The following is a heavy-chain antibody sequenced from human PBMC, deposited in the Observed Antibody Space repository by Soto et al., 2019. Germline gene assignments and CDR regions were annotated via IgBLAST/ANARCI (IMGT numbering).Heavy chain of an antibody. J-gene: IGHJ5*02. D-gene: IGHD3-3*01. CDR3: AREGRYEFGSGYYQDNWFDP. CDR1: GGSFSGYY. Sequence: PSETLSLTCAVYGGSFSGYYWSWIRQPPGKGLEWIGEINHSGSTNYNPSLKSRVTISVDTSKNQFSLKLSSVTAADTAVYYCAREGRYEFGSGYYQDNWFDPWGQGTLVTVSS. V-gene: IGHV4-34*01. CDR2: INHSGST.